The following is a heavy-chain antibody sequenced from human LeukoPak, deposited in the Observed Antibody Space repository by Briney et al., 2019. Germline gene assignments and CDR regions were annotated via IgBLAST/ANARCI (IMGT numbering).Heavy chain of an antibody. D-gene: IGHD6-13*01. V-gene: IGHV3-13*01. Sequence: GGSLRLSCAASGFTFSSYDMHWVRQATGKGLEWVSAIGTAGDTYYPGSVKGRFTISRENAKNSLYLQMNSLRAGDTAAYHCARVASAAGNSGGLDYWGQGTLVTVSS. CDR3: ARVASAAGNSGGLDY. CDR2: IGTAGDT. CDR1: GFTFSSYD. J-gene: IGHJ4*02.